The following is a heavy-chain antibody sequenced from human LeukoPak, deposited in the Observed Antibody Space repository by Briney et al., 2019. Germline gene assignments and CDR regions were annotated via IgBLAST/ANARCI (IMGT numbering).Heavy chain of an antibody. CDR1: GFGFSRYW. CDR2: IDNDAYSS. Sequence: PGGSLRLSCAASGFGFSRYWMHWVRQAPGKGLVWVARIDNDAYSSVYADSVKGRFTISRDNSKNTMFLQMNRLRDEDTAVYYCARGLRGPDYWGQGTQVTVSS. V-gene: IGHV3-74*01. CDR3: ARGLRGPDY. J-gene: IGHJ4*02.